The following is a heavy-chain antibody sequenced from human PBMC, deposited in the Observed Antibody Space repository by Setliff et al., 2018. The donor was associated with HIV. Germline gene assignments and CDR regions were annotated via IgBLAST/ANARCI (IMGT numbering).Heavy chain of an antibody. Sequence: ASVKVSCKASGYTFTKYGLSWVRQAPGQGLEWMGWINTHNGNTNSAQKFQGRVTMTTDTSTSTAYMELRNLRSDDTAVYYCARGWELNVWGQGTPVTVSS. V-gene: IGHV1-18*01. J-gene: IGHJ4*02. D-gene: IGHD1-26*01. CDR3: ARGWELNV. CDR1: GYTFTKYG. CDR2: INTHNGNT.